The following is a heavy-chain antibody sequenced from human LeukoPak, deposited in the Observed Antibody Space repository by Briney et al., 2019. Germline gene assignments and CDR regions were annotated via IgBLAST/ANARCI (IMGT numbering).Heavy chain of an antibody. Sequence: GGSLRLSCAASRFTFSSYEMNWVRQAPGKGLEWVSYISSSGSTIYYADSVKGRFTISRDNAKNSLYLQMNSLRAEDTAVYYCAGAVDYYDSYYFDYWGQGTLVTVSS. CDR2: ISSSGSTI. CDR1: RFTFSSYE. CDR3: AGAVDYYDSYYFDY. J-gene: IGHJ4*02. D-gene: IGHD3-22*01. V-gene: IGHV3-48*03.